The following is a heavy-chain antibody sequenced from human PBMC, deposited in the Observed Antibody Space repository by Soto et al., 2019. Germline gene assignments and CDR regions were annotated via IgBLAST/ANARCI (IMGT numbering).Heavy chain of an antibody. D-gene: IGHD3-3*01. CDR3: GRGDPIFGVANGVAV. CDR2: ISAYNHNT. J-gene: IGHJ6*02. V-gene: IGHV1-18*01. Sequence: QGQLVQSGSEVKKPGASLKVSCKAYGYIFSNYGITWMRQAPGQGLEWLGWISAYNHNTDSAQRLQGRVTFTTDTSTSTAYMELRGLTSDDTGVYYCGRGDPIFGVANGVAVWGQGTTVTVSS. CDR1: GYIFSNYG.